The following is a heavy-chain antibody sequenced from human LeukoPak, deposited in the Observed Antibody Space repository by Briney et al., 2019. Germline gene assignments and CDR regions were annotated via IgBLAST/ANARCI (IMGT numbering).Heavy chain of an antibody. V-gene: IGHV4-34*01. CDR3: ARESRGYSYGYVG. J-gene: IGHJ4*02. CDR1: GGSISSYY. Sequence: SETLSLTCTVSGGSISSYYWSWIRQPPGKGLEWIGEINHSGSTNYNPSLKSRVTISVDTSKNQFSLKLSSVTAADTAVHYCARESRGYSYGYVGWGQGTLVTVSS. D-gene: IGHD5-18*01. CDR2: INHSGST.